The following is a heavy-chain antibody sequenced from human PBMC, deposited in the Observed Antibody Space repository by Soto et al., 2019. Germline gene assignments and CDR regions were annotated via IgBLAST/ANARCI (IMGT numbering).Heavy chain of an antibody. V-gene: IGHV4-34*01. J-gene: IGHJ4*02. CDR2: INHSGST. Sequence: QVQLQQWGAGLLKPSETLSLTCAVYGGSFSGYYWSWIRQPPGKGLEWIGAINHSGSTNYNPSLKSRVTISVDTSKNQFSLKLSSVTAADTAVYYCARGTSDTAMVNFDYWGQGTLVTVSS. CDR3: ARGTSDTAMVNFDY. CDR1: GGSFSGYY. D-gene: IGHD5-18*01.